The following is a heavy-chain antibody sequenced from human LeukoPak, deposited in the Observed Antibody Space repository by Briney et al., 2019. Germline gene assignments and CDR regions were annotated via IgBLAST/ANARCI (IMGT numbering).Heavy chain of an antibody. D-gene: IGHD5-12*01. CDR2: ISASSGRI. CDR1: GLSFSRYN. CDR3: ARGSLWLRARDGMDV. J-gene: IGHJ6*02. V-gene: IGHV3-48*01. Sequence: GGSLRLSCAASGLSFSRYNMNWVRQAPGRGPEWISYISASSGRIYYADSVQGRFTISRDNAKNSLYLQMNSLRAEDTAVYYCARGSLWLRARDGMDVWGQGTTVTVSS.